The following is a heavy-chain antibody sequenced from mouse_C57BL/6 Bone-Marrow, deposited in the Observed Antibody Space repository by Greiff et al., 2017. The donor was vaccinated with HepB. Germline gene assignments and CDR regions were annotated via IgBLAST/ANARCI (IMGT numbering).Heavy chain of an antibody. CDR1: GYSITSGYY. CDR2: ISYDGSN. CDR3: ARCHAMDY. Sequence: EVQLQESGPGLVKPSQSLSLTCSVTGYSITSGYYWNWIRQFPGNKLEWMGYISYDGSNNYNPSLKNRISITRDTSKNQFFLKLNSVTTEDTATYYCARCHAMDYWGQGTSVTVSS. V-gene: IGHV3-6*01. J-gene: IGHJ4*01.